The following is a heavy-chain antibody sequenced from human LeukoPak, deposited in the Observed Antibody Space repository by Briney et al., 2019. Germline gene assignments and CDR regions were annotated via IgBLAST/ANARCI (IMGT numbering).Heavy chain of an antibody. D-gene: IGHD1-1*01. Sequence: PGGSLRLSCAASGFTFDDYAMHWVRQAPGKGLEWVSGISWNSGSIGYADSVKGRFTISRDNAKNSLYLQMNSLRAEDTAVYYCARSAGTTVDYWGQGTLVTVSS. CDR2: ISWNSGSI. J-gene: IGHJ4*02. CDR1: GFTFDDYA. CDR3: ARSAGTTVDY. V-gene: IGHV3-9*01.